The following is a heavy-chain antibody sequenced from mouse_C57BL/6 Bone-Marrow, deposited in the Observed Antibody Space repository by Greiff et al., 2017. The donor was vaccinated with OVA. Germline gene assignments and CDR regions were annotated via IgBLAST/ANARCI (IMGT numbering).Heavy chain of an antibody. CDR1: GYTFTSYS. CDR3: ARGLHRCYFYV. Sequence: QVQLQQSGADLVRPGASVSMSCKASGYTFTSYSMHWVKQTPGQGLEWLGYINPSSGYTSYNQKFKDKAILTADKSSRTAYMQLSSLTSEDSAGENCARGLHRCYFYVWGRGTALTV. J-gene: IGHJ2*01. CDR2: INPSSGYT. V-gene: IGHV1-4*01.